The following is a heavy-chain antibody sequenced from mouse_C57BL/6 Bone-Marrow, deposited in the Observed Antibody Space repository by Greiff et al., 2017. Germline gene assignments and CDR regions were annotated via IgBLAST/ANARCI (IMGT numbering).Heavy chain of an antibody. Sequence: QVQLQQPGAELVKPGASVKLSCKASGYTFTSYWMQWVKQRPGQGLEWIGEIDPSDSYTNYNQKFKGKATLTVDTSSSTAYMQLSSLTSEDSAVYYCARGDYDYDLFAYWGQGTLVTVSA. CDR1: GYTFTSYW. CDR3: ARGDYDYDLFAY. D-gene: IGHD2-4*01. V-gene: IGHV1-50*01. CDR2: IDPSDSYT. J-gene: IGHJ3*01.